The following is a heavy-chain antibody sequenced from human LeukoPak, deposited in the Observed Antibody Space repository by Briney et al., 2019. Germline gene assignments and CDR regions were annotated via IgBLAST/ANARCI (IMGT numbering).Heavy chain of an antibody. J-gene: IGHJ6*03. CDR1: GGTFSNYA. Sequence: GASVKVSCKASGGTFSNYAISWVRQAPGQGLEWMGGIIPIFGTANYAQHFQGRVTITADESTTTAYMKLSSLRSEDTAVYYCVIRSTAMGSYYYYMDVWGKGTTVTISS. CDR2: IIPIFGTA. CDR3: VIRSTAMGSYYYYMDV. V-gene: IGHV1-69*13. D-gene: IGHD5-18*01.